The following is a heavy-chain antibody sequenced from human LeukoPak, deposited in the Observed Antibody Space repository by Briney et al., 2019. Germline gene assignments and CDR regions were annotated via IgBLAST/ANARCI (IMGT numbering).Heavy chain of an antibody. CDR1: GSTFTDYY. CDR2: INPNSGDT. V-gene: IGHV1-2*02. Sequence: ASVRVSCTASGSTFTDYYIHWVRQAPGQGPEWMAWINPNSGDTKYARKFQGRVTVTRDTTITTANMELSGLTSDDTALYYCARVRSGSYYYGMDVWGQGTTVTVSS. CDR3: ARVRSGSYYYGMDV. J-gene: IGHJ6*02. D-gene: IGHD1-26*01.